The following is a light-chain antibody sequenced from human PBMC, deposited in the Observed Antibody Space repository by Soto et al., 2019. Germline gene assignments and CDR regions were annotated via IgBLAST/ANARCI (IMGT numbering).Light chain of an antibody. Sequence: EIVLTQSPGTLSLSPGERATLSCRASQSVSSSYLAWYQQKPGQAPRLLIYGASSRATGIPDRFSGSGSGTDFTRTISRLEPEDFAVYYCQHYGSSAWTFGQGTNVEIK. J-gene: IGKJ1*01. CDR3: QHYGSSAWT. CDR2: GAS. CDR1: QSVSSSY. V-gene: IGKV3-20*01.